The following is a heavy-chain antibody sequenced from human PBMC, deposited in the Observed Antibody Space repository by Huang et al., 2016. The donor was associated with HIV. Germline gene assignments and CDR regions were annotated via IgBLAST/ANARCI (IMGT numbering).Heavy chain of an antibody. D-gene: IGHD1-26*01. CDR3: AAQWELRGGVDF. J-gene: IGHJ4*02. CDR2: IYWDDST. CDR1: GFTVSSNY. V-gene: IGHV3-53*01. Sequence: EVQLVESGGGLIQPGGSLRLSCAASGFTVSSNYMSWVRQAPGKGMAWVSVIYWDDSTYFADSVKDRFTISRDKSKNTLYRQMNSLRAEDTAVYYCAAQWELRGGVDFWGQGTLVTVSS.